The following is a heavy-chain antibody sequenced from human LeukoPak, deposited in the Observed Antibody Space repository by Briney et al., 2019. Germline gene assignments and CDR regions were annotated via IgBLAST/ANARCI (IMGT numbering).Heavy chain of an antibody. CDR3: ARHRSPSSLSYFDI. Sequence: SETLSLTCTVSGASISSYYWSWIRQPPGKGLEWLGYIYTSETTNYNPSLRSRVTISIDTSKNQFSLRLSSVTAADTAVYYCARHRSPSSLSYFDIWGQGTLVIVSS. CDR2: IYTSETT. J-gene: IGHJ4*02. CDR1: GASISSYY. V-gene: IGHV4-4*09. D-gene: IGHD6-19*01.